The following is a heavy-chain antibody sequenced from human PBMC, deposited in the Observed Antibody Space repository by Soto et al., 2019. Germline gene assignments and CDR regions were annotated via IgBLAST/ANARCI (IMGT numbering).Heavy chain of an antibody. D-gene: IGHD3-3*01. J-gene: IGHJ4*02. CDR3: ARVYYDFWSGYYSYYFDY. CDR2: IYYSGST. CDR1: GGSISSGGYY. V-gene: IGHV4-31*03. Sequence: QVQLQESGPGLVKPSQTLSLTCTVSGGSISSGGYYWSWIRQHPGKDLEWIGYIYYSGSTYYNPSLRRRVTMSVDTSKNQFSLKLSSVTAADTAVYYCARVYYDFWSGYYSYYFDYWGQGTLVTVSS.